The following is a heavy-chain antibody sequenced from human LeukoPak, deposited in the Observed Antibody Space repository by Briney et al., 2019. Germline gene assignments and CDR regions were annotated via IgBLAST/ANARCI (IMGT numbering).Heavy chain of an antibody. V-gene: IGHV3-23*01. Sequence: GGSLSLTCAASGFTFRSYAMSWVRQAPGKGLEWVSTISNSGGSTYYADSVKGRFTISRDNSQNTVYLQMNSLRPEDTAVYYCAKDGGTLMGRGVMYYWGQGTLVTVSS. J-gene: IGHJ4*02. CDR1: GFTFRSYA. CDR3: AKDGGTLMGRGVMYY. D-gene: IGHD3-10*01. CDR2: ISNSGGST.